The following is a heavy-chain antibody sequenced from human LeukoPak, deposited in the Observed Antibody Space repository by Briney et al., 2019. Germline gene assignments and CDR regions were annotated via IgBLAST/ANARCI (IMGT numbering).Heavy chain of an antibody. CDR1: GGSFSGYY. CDR2: IYSSGST. Sequence: SETLSLTCAVYGGSFSGYYWSWIRQPPGKGLEWIGYIYSSGSTNYNPSLKSRITISVDTSKNQFSLKLGSVTAADTAVYYCARFAYCGGHCWYYFDYWGQGSLVTVSS. CDR3: ARFAYCGGHCWYYFDY. J-gene: IGHJ4*02. V-gene: IGHV4-59*01. D-gene: IGHD2-21*02.